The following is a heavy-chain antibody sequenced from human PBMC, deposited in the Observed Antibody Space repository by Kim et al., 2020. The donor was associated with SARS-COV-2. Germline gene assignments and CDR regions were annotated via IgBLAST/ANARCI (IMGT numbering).Heavy chain of an antibody. Sequence: ASVKVSCKASGYTFTGYYMHWVRQAPGQGLEWMGRINPNSGGTNYAQKFQGRVTMTRDTSISTAYMELSRLRSDDTAVYYCARDNGYSSSSSLVYWGQGTLVTVSS. J-gene: IGHJ4*02. CDR1: GYTFTGYY. V-gene: IGHV1-2*06. CDR2: INPNSGGT. D-gene: IGHD6-6*01. CDR3: ARDNGYSSSSSLVY.